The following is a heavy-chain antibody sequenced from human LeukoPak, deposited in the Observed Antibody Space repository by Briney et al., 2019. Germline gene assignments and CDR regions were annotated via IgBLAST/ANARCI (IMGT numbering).Heavy chain of an antibody. Sequence: ASVKVSCKASGYTFTGYYMHWVRQAPGQGLEWMGWINPNSGGTNYAQKFQGRVTMTRDTSISTAYMELSRLRSDDTAVYYRAREMARAKNWFDPWGQGTLVTVSS. V-gene: IGHV1-2*02. J-gene: IGHJ5*02. CDR2: INPNSGGT. CDR3: AREMARAKNWFDP. CDR1: GYTFTGYY. D-gene: IGHD5-24*01.